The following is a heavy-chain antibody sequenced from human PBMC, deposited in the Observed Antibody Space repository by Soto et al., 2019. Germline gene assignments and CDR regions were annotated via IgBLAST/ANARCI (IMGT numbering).Heavy chain of an antibody. Sequence: EVQLVESGGGLVQPGGYLRLSCAASGFTFSSYWMSWVRQAPGKGLEWVDNIKQDGGEKHYVDSVKGRFTISRDNAKNSLYLQMNSLRAEDTAVYYCARESAYSGYDIDYWGQGTLVTVSS. CDR2: IKQDGGEK. CDR3: ARESAYSGYDIDY. V-gene: IGHV3-7*05. J-gene: IGHJ4*02. CDR1: GFTFSSYW. D-gene: IGHD5-12*01.